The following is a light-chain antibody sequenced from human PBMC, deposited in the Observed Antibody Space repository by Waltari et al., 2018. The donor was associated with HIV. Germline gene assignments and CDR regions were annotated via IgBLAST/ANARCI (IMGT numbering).Light chain of an antibody. CDR1: QSVSSSY. CDR2: GAS. CDR3: QQYGSSPYT. J-gene: IGKJ2*01. Sequence: DIVLTQSPGTLSLFPGERATLSCRASQSVSSSYLAWYQQKPGQAPRLLIYGASSRATGIPDRFSGSGSGTDFTLTISRLEPEDFAVYSCQQYGSSPYTFGQGTKLEIK. V-gene: IGKV3-20*01.